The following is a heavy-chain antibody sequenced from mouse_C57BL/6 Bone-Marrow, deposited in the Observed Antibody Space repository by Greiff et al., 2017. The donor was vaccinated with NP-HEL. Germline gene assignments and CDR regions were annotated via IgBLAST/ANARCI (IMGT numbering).Heavy chain of an antibody. V-gene: IGHV1-81*01. J-gene: IGHJ2*01. CDR3: ALTGYFDY. CDR1: GYTFTSYG. CDR2: IYPRSGNT. D-gene: IGHD4-1*01. Sequence: QVQLQQSGAELARPGASVKLSCKASGYTFTSYGISWVKQRTGQGLEWIGEIYPRSGNTYYNEKFKGKATLTADKSSSTAYMELRSLTSEDSAVYFWALTGYFDYWGQGTTLTVSS.